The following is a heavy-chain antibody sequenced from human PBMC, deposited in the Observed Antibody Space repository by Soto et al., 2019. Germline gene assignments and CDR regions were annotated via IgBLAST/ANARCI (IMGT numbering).Heavy chain of an antibody. D-gene: IGHD3-10*01. V-gene: IGHV1-3*01. J-gene: IGHJ6*02. CDR1: GYTFTSYA. Sequence: ASVKVSCKASGYTFTSYAMHWVRQAPGQRLEWMGWINAGNGNTKYSQKFQGRVTITRDTSASTAYMELSSLRSEDTAVYYCARGGVSYYYGSGSLDYYYYYGMDVWGQGTTVTVSS. CDR3: ARGGVSYYYGSGSLDYYYYYGMDV. CDR2: INAGNGNT.